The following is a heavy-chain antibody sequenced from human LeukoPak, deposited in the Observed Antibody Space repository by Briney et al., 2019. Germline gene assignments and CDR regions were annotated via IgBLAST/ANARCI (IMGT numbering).Heavy chain of an antibody. CDR1: GFTFSSYA. D-gene: IGHD6-19*01. V-gene: IGHV3-23*01. J-gene: IGHJ4*02. CDR3: AKFLGPRPAVAVTTPFDY. Sequence: PGGSLRLCCAASGFTFSSYAMSWVRQAPGKGLEWVSAISGSGGSTYYADSVKGRFTISRDNSKNTLYLQMYSLRAEDTAVYYCAKFLGPRPAVAVTTPFDYWGQGTLVTVSS. CDR2: ISGSGGST.